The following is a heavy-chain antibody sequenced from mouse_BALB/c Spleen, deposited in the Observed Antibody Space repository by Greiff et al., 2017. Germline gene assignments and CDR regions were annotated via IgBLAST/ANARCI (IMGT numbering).Heavy chain of an antibody. J-gene: IGHJ3*01. CDR3: ATIYDGYYGFAY. CDR1: GYTFSNYW. V-gene: IGHV1-9*01. CDR2: IFPGSGST. D-gene: IGHD2-3*01. Sequence: QVQLQQSGAELMKPGASVKISCKAAGYTFSNYWVEGVKQSPGHGLEWIGDIFPGSGSTNYNEKFKGKATFTADTSSNTAYMQLSSLTSEDSAVYYCATIYDGYYGFAYWGQGTLVTVSA.